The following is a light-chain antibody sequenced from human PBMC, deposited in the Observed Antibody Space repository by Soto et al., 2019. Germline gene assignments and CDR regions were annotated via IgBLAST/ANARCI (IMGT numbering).Light chain of an antibody. CDR1: QGLTSW. CDR3: QQTSSFPLT. CDR2: AAS. Sequence: DIQMTQSPSSVSASVGDRVTITCRASQGLTSWLAWYQQKPGRAPKLLIYAASSLQSGVPSRFSGSGSAAYITLTISSLDPEDFASYYWQQTSSFPLTFGGGTKVEIK. V-gene: IGKV1-12*01. J-gene: IGKJ4*01.